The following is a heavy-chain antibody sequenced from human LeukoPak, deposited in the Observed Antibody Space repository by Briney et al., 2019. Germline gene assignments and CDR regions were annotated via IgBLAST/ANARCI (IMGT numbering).Heavy chain of an antibody. CDR1: GFTFDDYG. CDR2: INWNGGST. Sequence: GGSLRLSCAASGFTFDDYGMSWVRQAPGKGLEWVSGINWNGGSTTYADSVKGRFTISRDNAKNTVFLQMDSLRAEDTAVYFCARKSVRRISMRARGYFDYWGQGTRVTVSS. J-gene: IGHJ4*02. D-gene: IGHD3-22*01. CDR3: ARKSVRRISMRARGYFDY. V-gene: IGHV3-20*04.